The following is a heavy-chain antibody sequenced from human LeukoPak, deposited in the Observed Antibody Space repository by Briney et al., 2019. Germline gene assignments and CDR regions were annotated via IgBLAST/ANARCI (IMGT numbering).Heavy chain of an antibody. V-gene: IGHV4-34*01. Sequence: PSETLSLTCAVHGGSFSGYYWSWIRQPPGKGLEWIGEINHSGSTNYNPSLKSRVTISVDTSKNQFSLKLSSVTAADTAVYYCARFPPYGEMATMGRDYWGQGTLVTVSS. CDR1: GGSFSGYY. J-gene: IGHJ4*02. CDR2: INHSGST. CDR3: ARFPPYGEMATMGRDY. D-gene: IGHD5-24*01.